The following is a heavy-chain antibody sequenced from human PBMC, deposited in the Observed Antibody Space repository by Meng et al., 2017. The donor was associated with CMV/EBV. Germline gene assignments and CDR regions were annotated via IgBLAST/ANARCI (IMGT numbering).Heavy chain of an antibody. CDR2: ISSSSSYI. CDR3: ARGYYGSGSYFPSFDY. J-gene: IGHJ4*02. V-gene: IGHV3-21*01. D-gene: IGHD3-10*01. CDR1: GFTFSNAW. Sequence: GESLKISCAASGFTFSNAWMSWVRQAPGKGLEWVSSISSSSSYIYYADSVKGRFTISRDNAKNSLYLQMNSLRAEDTAVYYCARGYYGSGSYFPSFDYWGQGTLVTVSS.